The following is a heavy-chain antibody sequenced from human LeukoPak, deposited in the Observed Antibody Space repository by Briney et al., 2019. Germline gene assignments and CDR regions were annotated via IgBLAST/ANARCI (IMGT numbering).Heavy chain of an antibody. V-gene: IGHV4-34*01. CDR2: INHSGST. CDR3: ARVVAVAKRGDYFDY. J-gene: IGHJ4*02. Sequence: SETLSLTCAVYGGSFSGYYWSWIRQPPGKGLEWIGEINHSGSTNYNPSLKSRVTISVDTSKNQISLKVSSLTAADTAVYYCARVVAVAKRGDYFDYWGQGTLVTVSS. D-gene: IGHD2-15*01. CDR1: GGSFSGYY.